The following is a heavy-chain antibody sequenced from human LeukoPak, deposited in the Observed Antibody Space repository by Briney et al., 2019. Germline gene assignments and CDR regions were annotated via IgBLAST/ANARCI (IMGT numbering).Heavy chain of an antibody. CDR3: ARVAVDTAMVFDY. CDR2: IYYSGST. D-gene: IGHD5-18*01. V-gene: IGHV4-59*08. CDR1: GFTVSSNS. Sequence: GSLRLSCTVSGFTVSSNSMSWVRQAPGKGLEWIGYIYYSGSTNYNPSLKSRVTISVDTSKNQFSLKLSSVTAADTAVYYCARVAVDTAMVFDYWGQGTLVTVSS. J-gene: IGHJ4*02.